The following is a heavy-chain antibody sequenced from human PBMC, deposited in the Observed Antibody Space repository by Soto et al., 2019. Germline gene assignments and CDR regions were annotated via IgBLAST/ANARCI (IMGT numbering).Heavy chain of an antibody. CDR3: ARSPRNHYDILTGYHPSGYYFDY. D-gene: IGHD3-9*01. J-gene: IGHJ4*02. CDR1: GYSISSGYY. CDR2: IYHSGST. V-gene: IGHV4-38-2*01. Sequence: PSETLSLTCAVSGYSISSGYYWGWIRQPPGKGLEWIGSIYHSGSTYYNPSLKSRVTISVDTSKNQFSLKLSSVTAADTAVCYCARSPRNHYDILTGYHPSGYYFDYWGQGTLVTVSS.